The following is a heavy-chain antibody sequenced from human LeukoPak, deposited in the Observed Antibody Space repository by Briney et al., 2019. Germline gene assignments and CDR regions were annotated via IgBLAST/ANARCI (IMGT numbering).Heavy chain of an antibody. Sequence: SETLSLTCAVYGGSFSGYYWSWIRQPPGKGLEWIGEINHSGSTNYNPSLKSRVTISVDTSKNQFSLKLSSVTAADTAVYYCARGGYCSGGSCYSIRYNWFDPWGQGTLVTVSS. CDR1: GGSFSGYY. CDR2: INHSGST. J-gene: IGHJ5*02. D-gene: IGHD2-15*01. CDR3: ARGGYCSGGSCYSIRYNWFDP. V-gene: IGHV4-34*01.